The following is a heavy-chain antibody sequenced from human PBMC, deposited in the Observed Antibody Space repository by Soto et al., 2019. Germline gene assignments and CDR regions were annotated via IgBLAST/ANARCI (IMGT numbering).Heavy chain of an antibody. CDR2: INHSGST. D-gene: IGHD6-6*01. CDR3: ARYIAARPRKSQFDY. CDR1: GGSFSGYY. V-gene: IGHV4-34*01. J-gene: IGHJ4*02. Sequence: SETLSLTCAVYGGSFSGYYWSWIRQPPGKGLEWIEEINHSGSTNYNPSLKSRVTISVDTSKNQFSLKLSSVTAADTAVYYCARYIAARPRKSQFDYWGQGTLVTVSS.